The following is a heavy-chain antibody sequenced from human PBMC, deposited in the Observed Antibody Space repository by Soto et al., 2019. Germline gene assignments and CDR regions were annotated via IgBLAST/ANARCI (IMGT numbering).Heavy chain of an antibody. V-gene: IGHV1-18*01. J-gene: IGHJ4*02. CDR2: ISGFNGNT. Sequence: QVQLVQSGAEVKKPGASVKVSCKASGYTFNFYGITWVRQAPGQGLEWMGWISGFNGNTNYAADLQGRVTMTTDTSTSTAYMELRGRRSDDTAVYYCAMIGVSSGHESPDFDSWGQGTLVTVSS. CDR3: AMIGVSSGHESPDFDS. CDR1: GYTFNFYG. D-gene: IGHD3-16*01.